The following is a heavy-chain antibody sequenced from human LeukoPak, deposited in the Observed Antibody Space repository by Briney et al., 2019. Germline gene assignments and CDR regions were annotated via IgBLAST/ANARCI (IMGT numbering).Heavy chain of an antibody. CDR2: IIPIFGTA. CDR1: GGTFSSYA. D-gene: IGHD6-6*01. J-gene: IGHJ4*02. Sequence: ASVKVSCKASGGTFSSYAISWVRQAPGQGLEWMGGIIPIFGTANYAQKFQGRVTITTDESTSTAYMELSSLRSEDTAVYYCAREGLSPLGYSSSWGQGTLVTVSS. CDR3: AREGLSPLGYSSS. V-gene: IGHV1-69*05.